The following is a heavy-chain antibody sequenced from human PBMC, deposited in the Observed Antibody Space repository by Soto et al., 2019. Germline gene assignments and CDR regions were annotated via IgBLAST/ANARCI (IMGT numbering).Heavy chain of an antibody. V-gene: IGHV3-74*03. CDR3: VRDMHLWSVDS. Sequence: EVQLVESGGGLVQPGESLRLSCAASGLTFRSYWMHWVRQAPGKGLVWVSRINTDGSFAMYVDSVKGRFTISRDNAKNSLYLHRNSLRAAGTAVYYCVRDMHLWSVDSWGQGTLVTVSS. J-gene: IGHJ4*02. CDR2: INTDGSFA. D-gene: IGHD3-3*02. CDR1: GLTFRSYW.